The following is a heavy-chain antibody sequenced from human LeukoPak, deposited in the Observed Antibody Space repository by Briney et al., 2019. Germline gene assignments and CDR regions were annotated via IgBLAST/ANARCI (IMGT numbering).Heavy chain of an antibody. CDR3: ARGLRVAAAGRFDP. D-gene: IGHD6-13*01. CDR2: ISGDGGTT. J-gene: IGHJ5*02. Sequence: PGGSLRLSCAASGFTFSSYAMTWVRQAPGKGLEWVSAISGDGGTTYAGSVKGRFTVSRDNSKNTLYLQMNSLRSEDTAVYYCARGLRVAAAGRFDPWGQGTLVTVSS. V-gene: IGHV3-23*01. CDR1: GFTFSSYA.